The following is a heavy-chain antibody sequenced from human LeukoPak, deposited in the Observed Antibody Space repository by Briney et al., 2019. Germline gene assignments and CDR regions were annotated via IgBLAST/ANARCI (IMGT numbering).Heavy chain of an antibody. CDR2: INQDGSIQ. CDR1: GFPFSDYW. Sequence: GGSLRLSCAASGFPFSDYWMDWVRPAPGKGMEWVANINQDGSIQYYADSVRGRFIISRNNAKNSLYLQMYSLRAEDTAIYFCSGSLDYLGQGALVTVSS. V-gene: IGHV3-7*01. CDR3: SGSLDY. J-gene: IGHJ4*02.